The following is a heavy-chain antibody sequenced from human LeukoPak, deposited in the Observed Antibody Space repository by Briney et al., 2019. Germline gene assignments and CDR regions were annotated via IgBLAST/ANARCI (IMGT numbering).Heavy chain of an antibody. V-gene: IGHV1-69*04. Sequence: GASVKVSCKASGGTFSSYAISWVRQAPGQGLEWMGRIIPILGIANYAQKFQGRVTITADKSTSTAYMELGSLRSEDTAVYYCARDRPAAILYGMDVWGQGTTVTVSS. CDR2: IIPILGIA. CDR1: GGTFSSYA. CDR3: ARDRPAAILYGMDV. J-gene: IGHJ6*02. D-gene: IGHD2-2*01.